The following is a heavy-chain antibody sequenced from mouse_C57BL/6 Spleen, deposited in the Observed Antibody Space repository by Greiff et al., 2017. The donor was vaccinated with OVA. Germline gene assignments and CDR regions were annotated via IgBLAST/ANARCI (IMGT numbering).Heavy chain of an antibody. Sequence: EVKLMESGPGLVKPSQSLSLTCSVTGYSITSGYYWNWIRQFPGNKLEWMGYISYDGSNNYNPSLKNRISITRDTSKNQFFLKLNSVTTEDTATYYCARESYYSNYVDAYWGQGTLVTVSA. D-gene: IGHD2-5*01. CDR1: GYSITSGYY. CDR2: ISYDGSN. CDR3: ARESYYSNYVDAY. V-gene: IGHV3-6*01. J-gene: IGHJ3*01.